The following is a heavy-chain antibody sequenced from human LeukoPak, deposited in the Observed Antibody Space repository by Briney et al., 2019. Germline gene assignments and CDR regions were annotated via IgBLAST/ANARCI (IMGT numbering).Heavy chain of an antibody. J-gene: IGHJ6*03. CDR1: GGSISSSSYY. D-gene: IGHD1-26*01. CDR3: ARGGSYLGYMDV. Sequence: PSETLSLTCTVSGGSISSSSYYWGWIRQPPGKGLEWIGSIYYSGSTYYNPSLKSRVTISVDTSKNQFSLKLSSVAAADTAVYYCARGGSYLGYMDVWGKGTTVTVSS. V-gene: IGHV4-39*07. CDR2: IYYSGST.